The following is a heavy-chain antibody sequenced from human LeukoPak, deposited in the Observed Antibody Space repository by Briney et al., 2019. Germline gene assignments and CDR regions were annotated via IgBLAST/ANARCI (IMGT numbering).Heavy chain of an antibody. CDR3: ARVVMVRGVIISLHDAFDI. CDR2: INPNSGGT. V-gene: IGHV1-2*02. J-gene: IGHJ3*02. D-gene: IGHD3-10*01. Sequence: ASVKVSCKASGYTFTGYYMHWVRQAPGQGLEWMGWINPNSGGTNSAQKFQGRVTMTRDTSISTAYMELSRLRSDDTAVYYCARVVMVRGVIISLHDAFDIWGQGTMVTVSS. CDR1: GYTFTGYY.